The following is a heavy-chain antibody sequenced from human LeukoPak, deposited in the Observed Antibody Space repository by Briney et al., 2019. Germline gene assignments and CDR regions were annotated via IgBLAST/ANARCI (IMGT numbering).Heavy chain of an antibody. D-gene: IGHD6-19*01. Sequence: GGSLRLSCAASGFTVSSYYMSWVRQAPGKGLEWVSVIYSGGSTYYADSVKGRFTISRHNSKNTLYLQMNSLRAEDTAVYYCARDLSGWSDYWGQGTLVTVSS. V-gene: IGHV3-53*04. CDR1: GFTVSSYY. CDR2: IYSGGST. CDR3: ARDLSGWSDY. J-gene: IGHJ4*02.